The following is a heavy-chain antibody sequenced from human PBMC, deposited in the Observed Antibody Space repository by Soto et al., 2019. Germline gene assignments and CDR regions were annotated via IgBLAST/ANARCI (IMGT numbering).Heavy chain of an antibody. CDR3: AHKGGRGAGMDV. D-gene: IGHD2-15*01. CDR2: IYWDGDE. V-gene: IGHV2-5*02. CDR1: GFSLSTSGVG. J-gene: IGHJ6*02. Sequence: QITLKESGPTLVKPTQTLTLTCTFSGFSLSTSGVGVVWIRQPPGKALEWLALIYWDGDERYSPFLKSRLTITKDTSKNQGARTMTYMDPVDTATYYCAHKGGRGAGMDVWGQGTTVTVSS.